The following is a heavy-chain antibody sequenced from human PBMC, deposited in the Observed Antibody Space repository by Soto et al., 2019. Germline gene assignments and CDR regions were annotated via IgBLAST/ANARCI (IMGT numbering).Heavy chain of an antibody. Sequence: VGSLSLSCAASGFTFSDYSMSWIRQAPGKGLEWLAFIYSRGRTLSYADSVKGRFTISRDNAKNSLYLQMHSLRADDTAVYYCARQAARNYIDSWGQGDVVTVSS. CDR2: IYSRGRTL. V-gene: IGHV3-11*01. CDR1: GFTFSDYS. J-gene: IGHJ4*02. D-gene: IGHD6-6*01. CDR3: ARQAARNYIDS.